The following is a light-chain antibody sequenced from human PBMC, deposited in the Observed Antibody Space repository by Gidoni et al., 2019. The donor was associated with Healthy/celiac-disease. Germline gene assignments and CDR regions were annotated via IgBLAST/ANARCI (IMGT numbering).Light chain of an antibody. Sequence: EVRLTQPPATLSLSPGERATLSCRASQSVSSYLAWYQQKPGQAPRLLIYDASNRATGIPARFSGSGSGTDFTLTISSLEPEDFAVYYCQQRSNWPMYTFGQGTKLEIK. CDR3: QQRSNWPMYT. CDR1: QSVSSY. J-gene: IGKJ2*01. V-gene: IGKV3-11*01. CDR2: DAS.